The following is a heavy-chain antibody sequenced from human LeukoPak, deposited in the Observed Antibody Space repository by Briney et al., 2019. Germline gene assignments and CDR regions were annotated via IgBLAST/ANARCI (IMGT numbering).Heavy chain of an antibody. CDR1: GFTFDDYA. J-gene: IGHJ2*01. D-gene: IGHD4-17*01. V-gene: IGHV3-9*01. CDR3: AKDIADGDYAASYWYFDL. Sequence: GGSLRLSCAASGFTFDDYAMHWVRQAPGKGLEGGSGISWNSGSIGYADSVKGRFTISRDNAKNSLYLQMNSLRAEDTALYYCAKDIADGDYAASYWYFDLWGRGTLVTVSS. CDR2: ISWNSGSI.